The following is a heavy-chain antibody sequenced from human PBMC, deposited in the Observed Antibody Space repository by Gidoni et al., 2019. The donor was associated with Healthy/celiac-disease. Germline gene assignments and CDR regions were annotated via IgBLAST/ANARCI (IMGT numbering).Heavy chain of an antibody. V-gene: IGHV2-5*02. CDR2: IYWDDDK. CDR1: GFSLSTSGVG. CDR3: AHNSILTISDQEFDY. Sequence: QITLKESGPTLVKPTQTLTLTCTFSGFSLSTSGVGVGWIRQPPGKALEWLALIYWDDDKRYSPSLKSRLTITKDTSKNQVVLTMTNMDPVDTATYYCAHNSILTISDQEFDYWGQGTLVTVSS. D-gene: IGHD3-10*01. J-gene: IGHJ4*02.